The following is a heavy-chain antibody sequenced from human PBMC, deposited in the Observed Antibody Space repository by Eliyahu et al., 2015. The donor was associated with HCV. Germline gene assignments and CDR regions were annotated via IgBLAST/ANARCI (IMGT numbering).Heavy chain of an antibody. CDR2: IYHSGST. Sequence: QVQLQESGPGLVKPSGTLSLTCAVSGGSISSSNWWSWVRQPPGKGLEWIGEIYHSGSTNYNPSLKSRVTISVDKSKNQFSLKLSSVTAADTAVYYCARYRLIAAAGPAGLSYYYYGMDVWGQGTTVTVSS. CDR1: GGSISSSNW. CDR3: ARYRLIAAAGPAGLSYYYYGMDV. D-gene: IGHD6-13*01. J-gene: IGHJ6*02. V-gene: IGHV4-4*02.